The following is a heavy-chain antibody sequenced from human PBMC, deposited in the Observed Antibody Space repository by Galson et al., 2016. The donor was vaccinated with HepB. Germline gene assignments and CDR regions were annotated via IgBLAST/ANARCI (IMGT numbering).Heavy chain of an antibody. CDR2: INNIGSIT. CDR3: ARSVNVSFDY. CDR1: GFDFNWHW. Sequence: SLRLSCAASGFDFNWHWMHWVRQAPGKGLEWVGRINNIGSITNYVDSVKARFTISRDNTNNILSMQMDSLRVEDTEMFFCARSVNVSFDYWGQGSLVTVSS. D-gene: IGHD5/OR15-5a*01. J-gene: IGHJ4*02. V-gene: IGHV3-74*01.